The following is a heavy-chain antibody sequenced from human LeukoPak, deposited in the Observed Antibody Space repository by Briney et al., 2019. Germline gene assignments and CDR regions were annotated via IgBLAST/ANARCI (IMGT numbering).Heavy chain of an antibody. Sequence: GGSLRLSCAASTSTGLVWMDWVRKAPGKGLVWVARIRSDGTSANYADSVRGRFAISRDDAKNTLYLLMNSLGDEDTAVYYCGILPPGYWGQGTQVTVS. CDR3: GILPPGY. V-gene: IGHV3-74*01. D-gene: IGHD2-8*02. CDR2: IRSDGTSA. J-gene: IGHJ4*02. CDR1: TSTGLVW.